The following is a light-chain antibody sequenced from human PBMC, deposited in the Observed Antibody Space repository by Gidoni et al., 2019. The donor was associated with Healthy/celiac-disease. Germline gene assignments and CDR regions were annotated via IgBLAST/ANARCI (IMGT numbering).Light chain of an antibody. CDR3: QRRSNWPLT. CDR2: DAS. J-gene: IGKJ4*01. V-gene: IGKV3-11*01. Sequence: EIVLTQSLATLSLCPGERATLSCRASQSVSSYLAWYQQKPGQAPRLLIYDASNRATGIPARFSGSGSGTDFTLTISSLEPEDFAVYYCQRRSNWPLTFGGGTKVEIK. CDR1: QSVSSY.